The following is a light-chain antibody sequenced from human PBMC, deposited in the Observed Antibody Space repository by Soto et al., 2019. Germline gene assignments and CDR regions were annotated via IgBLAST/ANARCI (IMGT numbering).Light chain of an antibody. CDR1: QSISSW. CDR3: QQYNSYGT. Sequence: DIQMTQSPSTLSASVGDRVTITCRASQSISSWLAWYQQKPGKAPKLLIYDASSLESGVPSRFSGSVSGTEFTLTISSLQPDDFATYYCQQYNSYGTFGQGTKVAIK. V-gene: IGKV1-5*01. CDR2: DAS. J-gene: IGKJ1*01.